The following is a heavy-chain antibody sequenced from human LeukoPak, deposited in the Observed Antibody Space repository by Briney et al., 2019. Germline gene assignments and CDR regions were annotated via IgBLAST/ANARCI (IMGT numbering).Heavy chain of an antibody. J-gene: IGHJ4*02. CDR2: INPNSGGT. CDR3: ARDQMWWVWFGELSLDY. CDR1: GYTFTGYY. V-gene: IGHV1-2*02. D-gene: IGHD3-10*01. Sequence: GASVEVSCKASGYTFTGYYMHWVRQAPGQGLEWMGWINPNSGGTNYAQKFQGRVTMTRDTSISTAYMELSRLRSDDTAVYYCARDQMWWVWFGELSLDYWGQGTLVTVSS.